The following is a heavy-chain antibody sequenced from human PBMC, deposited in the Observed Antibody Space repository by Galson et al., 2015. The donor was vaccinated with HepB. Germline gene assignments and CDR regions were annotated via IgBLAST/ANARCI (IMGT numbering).Heavy chain of an antibody. Sequence: SLRLSCAASGFTFSSTFSDYAMHWVRLAPGKGLEWVAVISGDGSDNYSSDSVRGRFIISRDKSRNTMYLQMNSLRVEETGVYDGARARKYYYSSGTSPEYFKYGMDVWGRGTTVTVSS. CDR2: ISGDGSDN. CDR3: ARARKYYYSSGTSPEYFKYGMDV. D-gene: IGHD3-10*01. CDR1: GFTFSSTFSDYA. V-gene: IGHV3-30-3*01. J-gene: IGHJ6*02.